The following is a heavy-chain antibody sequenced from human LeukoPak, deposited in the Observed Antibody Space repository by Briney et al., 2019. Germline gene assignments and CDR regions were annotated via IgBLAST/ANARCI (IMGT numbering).Heavy chain of an antibody. V-gene: IGHV4-39*01. CDR2: IYYSGTT. D-gene: IGHD5-18*01. J-gene: IGHJ5*02. CDR3: ARQEDLGYNYGENWFDP. Sequence: PSETLSLTCTVSGGSISSSDYYWGWIRQPPGKGLEWIASIYYSGTTHYNPSHQSRVTMSVDTSKNQFSLRLNSVTAADTAMYYCARQEDLGYNYGENWFDPWGEGILVTVSS. CDR1: GGSISSSDYY.